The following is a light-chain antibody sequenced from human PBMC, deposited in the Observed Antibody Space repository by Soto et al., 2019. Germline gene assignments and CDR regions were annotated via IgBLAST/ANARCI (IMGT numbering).Light chain of an antibody. CDR3: QQYDNSPLT. CDR1: QSVSSN. J-gene: IGKJ4*01. V-gene: IGKV3D-15*01. CDR2: GAS. Sequence: EIVMTQSPSTLSVSPGERATLSCRASQSVSSNLAWYQQKPGQAPRLLIYGASNRATGIPDRFGGSGSGTDFTLTISRLEPEDFAVYYCQQYDNSPLTFGGGTKVDIK.